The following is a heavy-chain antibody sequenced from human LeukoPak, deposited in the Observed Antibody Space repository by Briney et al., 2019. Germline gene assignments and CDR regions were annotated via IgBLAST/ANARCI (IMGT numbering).Heavy chain of an antibody. CDR3: AKEDPSNYDFWSGYTDY. CDR1: GFNFSRYA. Sequence: PGGSLRLSCAASGFNFSRYAMSWVRQAPGKGLEWVSAISDSGDNTYYADSVKGRFTISRDNSKNTLYLQMNSLRAEDTAVYYCAKEDPSNYDFWSGYTDYWGQGTLVTVSS. J-gene: IGHJ4*02. V-gene: IGHV3-23*01. D-gene: IGHD3-3*01. CDR2: ISDSGDNT.